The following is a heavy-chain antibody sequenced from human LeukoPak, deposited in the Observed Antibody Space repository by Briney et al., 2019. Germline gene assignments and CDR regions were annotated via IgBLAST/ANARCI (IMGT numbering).Heavy chain of an antibody. D-gene: IGHD2-15*01. Sequence: GGSLRRSCAASFSTFNKAWMNWVRQAPGKGLEWVGRIKSKADGGTTDYATPVKDRFTISRDDSENTAFLQMNSLKTEDTAIYYCSTHPTSGFWGQGTLVTVSS. V-gene: IGHV3-15*07. J-gene: IGHJ4*02. CDR3: STHPTSGF. CDR2: IKSKADGGTT. CDR1: FSTFNKAW.